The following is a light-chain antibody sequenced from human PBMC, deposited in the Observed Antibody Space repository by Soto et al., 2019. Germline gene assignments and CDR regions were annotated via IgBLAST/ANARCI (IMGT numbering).Light chain of an antibody. J-gene: IGKJ4*01. Sequence: DIQMTQSPSSVSAAVGDRVTITCRASQDISTWLAWYQQKPGKAPKLLIHAASFLRSGVPSRFGGSGSGTDFTLTISSLQPEDFATYYCQQANSFPQTFGGGTKLEIK. CDR3: QQANSFPQT. CDR1: QDISTW. CDR2: AAS. V-gene: IGKV1-12*01.